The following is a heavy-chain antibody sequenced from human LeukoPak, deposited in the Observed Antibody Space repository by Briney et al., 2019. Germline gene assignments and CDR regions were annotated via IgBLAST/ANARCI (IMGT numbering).Heavy chain of an antibody. CDR2: IKYDASST. D-gene: IGHD1-7*01. J-gene: IGHJ3*02. CDR1: GFTFSSHW. CDR3: ARDRPHRGKLELRRSDAFDI. Sequence: PGGSLRLSCADSGFTFSSHWMHWVRQAPGKGLVWVSRIKYDASSTSYADSVKGRFTISRDNAKNTLYLQMNSLRAEDTAVYYCARDRPHRGKLELRRSDAFDIWGQGTMVTVSS. V-gene: IGHV3-74*01.